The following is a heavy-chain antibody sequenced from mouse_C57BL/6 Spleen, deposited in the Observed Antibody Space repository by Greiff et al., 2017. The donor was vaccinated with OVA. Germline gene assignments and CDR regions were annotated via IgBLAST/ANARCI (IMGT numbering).Heavy chain of an antibody. D-gene: IGHD1-3*01. CDR2: IDPSDSET. CDR3: ARGSGRAWFAY. V-gene: IGHV1-52*01. CDR1: GYTFTSYW. J-gene: IGHJ3*01. Sequence: QVQLQQPGAELVRPGSSVKLSCKASGYTFTSYWMHWVKQRPIQGLEWIGNIDPSDSETHYNQKFKDKATLTVDKSSSTAYMQLSSLTSEDSAVYYGARGSGRAWFAYWGQGTLVTVSA.